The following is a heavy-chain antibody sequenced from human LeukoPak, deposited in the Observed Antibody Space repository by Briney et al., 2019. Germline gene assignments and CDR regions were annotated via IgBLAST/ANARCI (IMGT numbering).Heavy chain of an antibody. CDR3: ASLGGNMVNGDY. J-gene: IGHJ4*02. CDR2: IKEDGSEK. D-gene: IGHD5-18*01. V-gene: IGHV3-7*01. Sequence: PGGSLRLSCAASGFTFSRYWMSWVRQAPGKGLEWVANIKEDGSEKNYVDSVKGRFTISRDNAKNSLYLQMNSLRAEDTAVYFCASLGGNMVNGDYWGQGTLVTVSS. CDR1: GFTFSRYW.